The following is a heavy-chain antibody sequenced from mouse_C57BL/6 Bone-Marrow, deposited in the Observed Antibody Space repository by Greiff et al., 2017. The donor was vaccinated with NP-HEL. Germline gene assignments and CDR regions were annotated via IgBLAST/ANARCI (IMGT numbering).Heavy chain of an antibody. CDR2: IDPEDGET. D-gene: IGHD1-1*01. V-gene: IGHV14-2*01. CDR1: GFNIKDYY. J-gene: IGHJ1*03. Sequence: EVQLVESGAELVKPGASVKLSCTASGFNIKDYYMHWVKQRTEQGLEWIGRIDPEDGETKYAPKFQGKATITADTSSNTAYLQLSSLTSEDTAVYYCAPTTVVDWYFDVWGTGTTVTVSS. CDR3: APTTVVDWYFDV.